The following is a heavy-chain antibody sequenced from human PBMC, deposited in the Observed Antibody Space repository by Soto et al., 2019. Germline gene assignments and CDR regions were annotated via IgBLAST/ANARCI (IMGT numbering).Heavy chain of an antibody. J-gene: IGHJ4*02. CDR3: ARDHCSGGSCYHFGY. D-gene: IGHD2-15*01. CDR2: INAGNGNT. V-gene: IGHV1-3*01. CDR1: GYTFTSYA. Sequence: ASVKVSCKASGYTFTSYAMHWVRQAPGQRLEWMGWINAGNGNTKYSQKFQGRVTITRDTSASTAYMELSSLRSEDTAVYYCARDHCSGGSCYHFGYWGQGTLVTVSS.